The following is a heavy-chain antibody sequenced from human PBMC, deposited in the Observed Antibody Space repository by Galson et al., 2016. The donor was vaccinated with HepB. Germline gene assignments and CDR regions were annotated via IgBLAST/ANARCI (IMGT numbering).Heavy chain of an antibody. J-gene: IGHJ6*02. CDR1: GGSIRSTYH. CDR3: AIGDYGMYV. V-gene: IGHV4-31*03. CDR2: IYSKGST. Sequence: PLSLTCTVPGGSIRSTYHWSWIRHRPGKGLEWIGYIYSKGSTYYNPSFKSRLTISIDTSKNQFSLNLTSVTAADTAFYYCAIGDYGMYVWGQGTTVTVSS.